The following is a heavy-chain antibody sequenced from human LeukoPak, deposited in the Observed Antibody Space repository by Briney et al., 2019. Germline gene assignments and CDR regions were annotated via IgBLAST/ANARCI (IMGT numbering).Heavy chain of an antibody. V-gene: IGHV1-18*01. CDR2: SSAYNCNT. J-gene: IGHJ5*02. CDR3: ASDSRRGVVVVPAATSNRQFDH. Sequence: ASVKVSCKASGYTFTSYGISWVRQAPGQRLEWMGWSSAYNCNTNYAQKLQGRVTMTTDTSTSTAYMELRSLRSDDTAVYYCASDSRRGVVVVPAATSNRQFDHWGQGTLVTVSS. D-gene: IGHD2-2*01. CDR1: GYTFTSYG.